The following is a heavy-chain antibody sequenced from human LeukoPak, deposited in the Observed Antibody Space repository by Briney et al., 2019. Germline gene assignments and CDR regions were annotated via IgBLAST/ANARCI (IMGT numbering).Heavy chain of an antibody. D-gene: IGHD3-22*01. V-gene: IGHV4-59*05. CDR1: GGSISSYY. Sequence: SETLSLTCTVSGGSISSYYWSWIRQPPGKGLEWIGSIYYSGSTYYNPSLKSRVTISVDTSKNQFSLKLSSVTAADTAVYYCSRHRQSRITMIVVVVDYWGQGTLVSVSS. CDR2: IYYSGST. CDR3: SRHRQSRITMIVVVVDY. J-gene: IGHJ4*02.